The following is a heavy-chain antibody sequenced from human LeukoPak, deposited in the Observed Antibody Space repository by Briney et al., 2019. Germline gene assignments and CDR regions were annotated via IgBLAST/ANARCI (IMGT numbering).Heavy chain of an antibody. Sequence: SETLSLTCAVYGGSFSGYYWSWIRQPPGKGLEWIGEINHSGSTNYNPSLKSRVTISVDTSKNQFSLRLSSVTAADTAVYYCARLNGYRPNDFWSAYSAHYFDYWGQGALVTVSS. J-gene: IGHJ4*02. CDR1: GGSFSGYY. CDR3: ARLNGYRPNDFWSAYSAHYFDY. D-gene: IGHD3-3*01. V-gene: IGHV4-34*01. CDR2: INHSGST.